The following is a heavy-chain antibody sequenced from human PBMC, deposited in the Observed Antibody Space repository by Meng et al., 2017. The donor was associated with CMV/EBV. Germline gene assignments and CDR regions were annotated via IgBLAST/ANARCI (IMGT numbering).Heavy chain of an antibody. D-gene: IGHD6-6*01. CDR2: LTSLRPSL. CDR1: FTFSSYR. Sequence: FTFSSYRLHCVPPAPATGLACVSSLTSLRPSLYFADSVPRRFPLSRDNAKNSLYLQMNSLRAEDTAVYYCARDTRPSSSAPFRYFQHWGQGTLVTVSS. V-gene: IGHV3-21*01. J-gene: IGHJ1*01. CDR3: ARDTRPSSSAPFRYFQH.